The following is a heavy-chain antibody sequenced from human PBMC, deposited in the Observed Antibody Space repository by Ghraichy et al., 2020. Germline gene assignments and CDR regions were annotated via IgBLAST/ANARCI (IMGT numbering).Heavy chain of an antibody. CDR2: IYWDDDK. CDR3: AHLKLGKLTDYVWGSYRRHYFDY. V-gene: IGHV2-5*02. Sequence: SGPTLVKPTQTLTLTCTFSGFSLSTSGVGVGWIRQPPGNALEWLALIYWDDDKRYSPSLKSRLTITKDTSKNQVVLTMTNMDPVDTATYYCAHLKLGKLTDYVWGSYRRHYFDYWGQGTLVTVSS. D-gene: IGHD3-16*02. J-gene: IGHJ4*02. CDR1: GFSLSTSGVG.